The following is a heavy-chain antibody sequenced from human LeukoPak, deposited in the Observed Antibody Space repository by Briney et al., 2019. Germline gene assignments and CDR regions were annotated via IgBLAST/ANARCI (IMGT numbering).Heavy chain of an antibody. Sequence: GGSLRLSCSASGITFRSYGMHWVRQAPGKGLEWVAVIWYDESKKYYGDSVKGRFTISRDNSKNTLYLQMNSLRAEDTAVYYCATGTIPFTFGDLWTLDYWGQGTLVTASS. D-gene: IGHD3-16*01. CDR1: GITFRSYG. J-gene: IGHJ4*02. CDR3: ATGTIPFTFGDLWTLDY. V-gene: IGHV3-33*01. CDR2: IWYDESKK.